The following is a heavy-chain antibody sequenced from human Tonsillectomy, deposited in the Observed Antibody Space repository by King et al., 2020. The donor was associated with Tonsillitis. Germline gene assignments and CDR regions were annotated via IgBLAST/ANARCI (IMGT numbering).Heavy chain of an antibody. CDR3: ARMPTNYYGSRIYWYFDL. CDR2: IFPNDEK. Sequence: VTLQESGPVLVKPTETLTLTCTVSGFSLSDGRMGVSWIRQPPGKALEWLAHIFPNDEKSYSTSLKSRLTISKDTSKSQVVLTMTNMDPVDTATYYCARMPTNYYGSRIYWYFDLWGRGTLVTVSS. D-gene: IGHD3-10*01. V-gene: IGHV2-26*01. CDR1: GFSLSDGRMG. J-gene: IGHJ2*01.